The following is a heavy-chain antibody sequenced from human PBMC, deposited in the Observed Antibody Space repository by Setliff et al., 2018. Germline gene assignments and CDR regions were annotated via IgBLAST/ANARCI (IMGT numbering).Heavy chain of an antibody. J-gene: IGHJ6*02. CDR1: GYTFTSYG. V-gene: IGHV1-18*01. CDR3: ARVGVYYYDSSGYHRSPYYYYYGMDV. CDR2: ISAYNGNT. Sequence: GASVKVSCKASGYTFTSYGISWVRQAPGQGLEWMGWISAYNGNTNYAQKLRGRVTMTTDTSTSTAYMELRSLRSDDTAAYYCARVGVYYYDSSGYHRSPYYYYYGMDVWGQGTTVTVSS. D-gene: IGHD3-22*01.